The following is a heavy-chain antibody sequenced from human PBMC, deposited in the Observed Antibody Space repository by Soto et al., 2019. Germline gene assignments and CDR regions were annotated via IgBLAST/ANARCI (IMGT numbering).Heavy chain of an antibody. D-gene: IGHD5-18*01. CDR2: IDPSESYT. CDR3: ALRGYSYGSSYYGMDV. Sequence: GESLKISCKGSGYSFTSYWISWVRQMPGKGVEWMGRIDPSESYTNYSPSCQGHVTISADKSISPASPQWSQLKASDTAREYFALRGYSYGSSYYGMDVWGQGAPVTVSS. V-gene: IGHV5-10-1*01. J-gene: IGHJ6*02. CDR1: GYSFTSYW.